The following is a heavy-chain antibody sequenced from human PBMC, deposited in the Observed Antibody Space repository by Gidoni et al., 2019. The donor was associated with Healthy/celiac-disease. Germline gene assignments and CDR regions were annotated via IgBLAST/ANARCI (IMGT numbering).Heavy chain of an antibody. V-gene: IGHV1-2*02. D-gene: IGHD3-10*01. Sequence: QVQLVQSGAEVKKPGASVKVLCQASGSTFTGYYMHWVRLAPGQGLEWIGWINPNSGGTNYAQKFQGRVTMTRDTSISTAYMELSRLRSDDTAVYYCARVLWFGESTDNWFDPWGQGTLVTVSS. CDR3: ARVLWFGESTDNWFDP. J-gene: IGHJ5*02. CDR2: INPNSGGT. CDR1: GSTFTGYY.